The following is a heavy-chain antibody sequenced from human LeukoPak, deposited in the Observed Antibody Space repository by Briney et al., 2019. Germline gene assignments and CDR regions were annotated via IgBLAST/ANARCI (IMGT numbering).Heavy chain of an antibody. CDR1: GGSFSGYY. Sequence: SETLSLTCAVYGGSFSGYYWSWIRQPPGKGLEWIGEINHSGSTNYNPSLKSRVTISVDTSKNQFSLKLSSVTAADTAVYYCASLTNYGSGSYYVPHFDYWGQGTLVTVSS. D-gene: IGHD3-10*01. J-gene: IGHJ4*02. CDR2: INHSGST. CDR3: ASLTNYGSGSYYVPHFDY. V-gene: IGHV4-34*01.